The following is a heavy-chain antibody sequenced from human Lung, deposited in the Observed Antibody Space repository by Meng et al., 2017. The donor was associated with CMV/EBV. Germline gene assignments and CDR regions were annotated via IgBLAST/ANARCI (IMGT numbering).Heavy chain of an antibody. CDR2: INHSEST. J-gene: IGHJ4*02. CDR1: GGSFSDYY. CDR3: ARADSYGHTPINN. Sequence: SQTLSPTCAVYGGSFSDYYWSWIRQPPGKGLEWIGEINHSESTNYNPSLKSRITISVDTSKSQFSLKLTSVTAAKTAVYYCARADSYGHTPINNWGQGTLVTVSS. D-gene: IGHD5-18*01. V-gene: IGHV4-34*01.